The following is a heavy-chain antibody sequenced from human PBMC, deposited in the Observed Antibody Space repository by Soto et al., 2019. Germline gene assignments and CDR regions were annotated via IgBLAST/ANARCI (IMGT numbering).Heavy chain of an antibody. D-gene: IGHD4-17*01. CDR1: CVSISSGDYY. V-gene: IGHV4-30-4*01. J-gene: IGHJ5*02. CDR3: ARDRGGLRTNWFDP. CDR2: IYYSGST. Sequence: PSETLSLTCTVSCVSISSGDYYWSWIRQPPGKGLEWIEYIYYSGSTYYNPSLKSRVTISVDTSKNQFSLKLSSVTAADTAVYYCARDRGGLRTNWFDPWGHGTLVTVSS.